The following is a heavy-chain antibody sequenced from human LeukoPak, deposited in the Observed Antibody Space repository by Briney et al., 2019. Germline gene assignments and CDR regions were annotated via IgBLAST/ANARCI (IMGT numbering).Heavy chain of an antibody. Sequence: GGSLRLSCEVSGFTFSSYSMNWVRQAPGKGLEWLPFINSASSYIDYADSVKGRFSISRDNVKNSLHLQMNSLRDEDTAVYYCARGHGDGAWLIDYWGQGTLVTISS. J-gene: IGHJ4*02. CDR1: GFTFSSYS. CDR3: ARGHGDGAWLIDY. D-gene: IGHD3-9*01. CDR2: INSASSYI. V-gene: IGHV3-48*02.